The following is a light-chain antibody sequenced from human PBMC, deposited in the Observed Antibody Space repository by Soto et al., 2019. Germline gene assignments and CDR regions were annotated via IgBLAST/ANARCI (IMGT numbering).Light chain of an antibody. Sequence: QSVLTQPPSVSGAPGQRVTISCTGSSSNIGAGYDVHWYQQLPGTAPKLLIYHTSNRPSGVPDRFSASKSGTSASLAITGLQAEDEADYYCQSYGNSLSGVFGGGTKVTVL. J-gene: IGLJ3*02. CDR3: QSYGNSLSGV. CDR2: HTS. V-gene: IGLV1-40*01. CDR1: SSNIGAGYD.